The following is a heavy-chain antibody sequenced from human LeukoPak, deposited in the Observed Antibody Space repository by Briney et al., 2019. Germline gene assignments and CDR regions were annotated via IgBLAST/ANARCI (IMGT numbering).Heavy chain of an antibody. CDR1: GYTFTGYY. CDR2: INPNSGGT. CDR3: ARVLMTTVTTFLSPFDY. V-gene: IGHV1-2*02. D-gene: IGHD4-17*01. Sequence: ASVKASCKASGYTFTGYYMHWVRQAPGQGLEWMGWINPNSGGTNYAQKFPGRVTMTRDTSISTAYMELSRLRSGDTAVYYCARVLMTTVTTFLSPFDYWGQGTLVTVSS. J-gene: IGHJ4*02.